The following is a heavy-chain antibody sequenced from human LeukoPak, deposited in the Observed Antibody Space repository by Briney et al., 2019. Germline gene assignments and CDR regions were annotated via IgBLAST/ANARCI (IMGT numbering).Heavy chain of an antibody. V-gene: IGHV3-23*01. J-gene: IGHJ4*02. CDR3: ARSLKWNLVGFDY. CDR2: INDSGGNT. Sequence: PGGSLRLSCAASGFTFSSYGMNWVRQAPGKGVEWVSVINDSGGNTFYADSVRGRFTISRDNSKNTLYLQMSSLRGEDTAVYYCARSLKWNLVGFDYWGQGTLVTVSS. D-gene: IGHD1-1*01. CDR1: GFTFSSYG.